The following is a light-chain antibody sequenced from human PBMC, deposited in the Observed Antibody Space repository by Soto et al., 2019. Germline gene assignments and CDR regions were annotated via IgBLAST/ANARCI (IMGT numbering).Light chain of an antibody. Sequence: EIVMTQSPDTQSVSPWERATLSCRASQSVGSNLAWYQQKPGQAPRLLIYGASTRATGIPARFSGSGSGTEFTLTISSLQSEDSAVYYCQQYNNWFTFGGGTKVDIK. CDR2: GAS. CDR1: QSVGSN. CDR3: QQYNNWFT. J-gene: IGKJ4*01. V-gene: IGKV3D-15*01.